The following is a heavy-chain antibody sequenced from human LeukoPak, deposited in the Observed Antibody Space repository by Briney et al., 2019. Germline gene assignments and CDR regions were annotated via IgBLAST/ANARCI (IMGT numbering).Heavy chain of an antibody. D-gene: IGHD3-9*01. J-gene: IGHJ4*02. V-gene: IGHV3-7*01. CDR2: IKQDGSEK. CDR1: GFTFSSYW. CDR3: ARHLYDILTGRPSQIDY. Sequence: PGGSLRLSCAASGFTFSSYWMSWVRQAPGKGLEWVANIKQDGSEKYYVDSVKGRFTISRDNAKNSLYLQMNSLRAEDTAVYYCARHLYDILTGRPSQIDYWGQGTLVTVSS.